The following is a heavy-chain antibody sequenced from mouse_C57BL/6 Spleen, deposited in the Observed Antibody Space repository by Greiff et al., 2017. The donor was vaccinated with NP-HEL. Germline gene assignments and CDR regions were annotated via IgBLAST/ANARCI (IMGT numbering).Heavy chain of an antibody. D-gene: IGHD3-3*01. V-gene: IGHV1-80*01. CDR1: GYAFSSYW. CDR2: IYPGDGDT. J-gene: IGHJ1*03. Sequence: VQLQQSGAELVKPGASVKISCKASGYAFSSYWMNWVKQRPGKGLEWIGQIYPGDGDTNYNGKFKGKATLTADKSSSTAYMQLSSLTSEDSAVYFCARSPLGQGYCDVWGTGTTVTVSS. CDR3: ARSPLGQGYCDV.